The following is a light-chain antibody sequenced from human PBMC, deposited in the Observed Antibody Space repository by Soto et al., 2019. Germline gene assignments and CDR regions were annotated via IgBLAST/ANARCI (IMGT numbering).Light chain of an antibody. CDR1: QDISSL. V-gene: IGKV1-12*01. CDR2: AAT. CDR3: QQADTFPFT. Sequence: IQMTQSPSSVSASVGDRVTITCRASQDISSLLAWYQHKPGKAPKLLIYAATTLQSGVPSRFSGSESGTEFTLTISSLQPDDFATYYSQQADTFPFTFGPGAKVDMK. J-gene: IGKJ3*01.